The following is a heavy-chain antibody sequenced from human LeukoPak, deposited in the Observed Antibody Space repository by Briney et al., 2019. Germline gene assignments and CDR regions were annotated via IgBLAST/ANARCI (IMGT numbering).Heavy chain of an antibody. J-gene: IGHJ1*01. CDR2: IKSDGST. CDR3: ARAPSEIGGYYPEYFRH. CDR1: GFTFSTYW. V-gene: IGHV3-74*01. D-gene: IGHD3-22*01. Sequence: QPGGSLRLSCAASGFTFSTYWMHWVRQAPGKGLVWVSRIKSDGSTNYADSVKGRFTISSDNAKNTVSLQMNSLRPEDTGVYYCARAPSEIGGYYPEYFRHWGQGTLVTVSS.